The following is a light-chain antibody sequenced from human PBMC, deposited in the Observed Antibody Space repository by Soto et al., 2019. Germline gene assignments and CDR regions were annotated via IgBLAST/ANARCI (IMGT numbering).Light chain of an antibody. V-gene: IGLV1-40*01. Sequence: QSVLTQPPSVSGAPGQRVTISCTGSSSNIGAGYDVHWYQQLPGTAPKLLICGNSNRPSGVPDRFSGSKSGTSASLAITGLQAEDEADYYCQSYDSTLSGSGFGGGTKLTVL. CDR1: SSNIGAGYD. J-gene: IGLJ3*02. CDR2: GNS. CDR3: QSYDSTLSGSG.